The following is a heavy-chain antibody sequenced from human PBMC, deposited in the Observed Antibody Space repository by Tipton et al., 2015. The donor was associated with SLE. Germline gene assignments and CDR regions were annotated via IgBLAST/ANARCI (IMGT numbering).Heavy chain of an antibody. CDR3: ASSPSFDY. Sequence: TLSLTCAVYGGSFSAYYWSWIRQPPGKGLEWIGEINHSGSTNYNPSLKSRVTISVDTSKNQFSLKLSSVTAGDTAVYYCASSPSFDYWGQGTLVTVSS. CDR2: INHSGST. V-gene: IGHV4-34*01. J-gene: IGHJ4*02. CDR1: GGSFSAYY.